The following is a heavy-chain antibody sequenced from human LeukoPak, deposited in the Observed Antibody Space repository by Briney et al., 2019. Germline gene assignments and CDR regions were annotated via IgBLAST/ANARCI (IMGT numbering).Heavy chain of an antibody. CDR1: GFTLSNYS. Sequence: GGSLRLSCAVSGFTLSNYSMNWVRQAPGKGLEWISYISGSGFTIHYADSVKGRFTISRDNSKNTLYLQMNSLRAEDTAVYYCAKDVDNGDYVVYWGQGTLVTVSS. V-gene: IGHV3-48*01. CDR2: ISGSGFTI. CDR3: AKDVDNGDYVVY. J-gene: IGHJ4*02. D-gene: IGHD4-17*01.